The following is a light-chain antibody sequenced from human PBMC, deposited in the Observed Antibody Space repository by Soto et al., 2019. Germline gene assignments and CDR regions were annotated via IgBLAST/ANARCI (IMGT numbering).Light chain of an antibody. CDR2: RNN. Sequence: QSALTQPPSASGTPGQRVTISCSGSSSNIGSNYVYWYQQLPGTAPKLLIYRNNQRPSGVPDRFSGSKSGTSASLAISGLPSEDEADYYCAAWDDSLSALVFGGGTKLTVL. CDR1: SSNIGSNY. CDR3: AAWDDSLSALV. V-gene: IGLV1-47*01. J-gene: IGLJ3*02.